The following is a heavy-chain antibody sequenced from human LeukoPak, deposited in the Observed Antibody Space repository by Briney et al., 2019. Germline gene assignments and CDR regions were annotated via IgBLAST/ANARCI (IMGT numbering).Heavy chain of an antibody. CDR1: GVTVNSNY. V-gene: IGHV3-53*01. J-gene: IGHJ4*02. CDR3: AKDVNMWLRTVDY. CDR2: IFSGGTT. Sequence: HPGGSLRLSCAASGVTVNSNYMSWVRQAPGKGLDWVAVIFSGGTTYYADSVKGRFTISRDNSKNTLYLQMNSLRAEDTAVYYCAKDVNMWLRTVDYWGQGTLVTVSS. D-gene: IGHD2-21*01.